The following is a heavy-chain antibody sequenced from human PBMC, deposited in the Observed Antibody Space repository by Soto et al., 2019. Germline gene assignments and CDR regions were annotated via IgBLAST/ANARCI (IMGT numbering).Heavy chain of an antibody. CDR1: GFPLSDSA. Sequence: EVQLVESGGGLVQPGGSLKLACLASGFPLSDSAIHWVRKASGKGLEGVGRIRSKTNNYATTYGAPVRGRFTLSGDDSKNTAYLQMNNLEREDAAVYYCTRHAGGQVEHSFYYYFIDIWGNGTTVSV. V-gene: IGHV3-73*01. CDR2: IRSKTNNYAT. CDR3: TRHAGGQVEHSFYYYFIDI. D-gene: IGHD2-15*01. J-gene: IGHJ6*03.